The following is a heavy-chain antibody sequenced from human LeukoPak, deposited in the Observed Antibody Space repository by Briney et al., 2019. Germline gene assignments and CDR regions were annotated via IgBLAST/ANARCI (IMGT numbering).Heavy chain of an antibody. V-gene: IGHV1-46*01. CDR3: ARDLHSNWFDP. CDR1: GYTFTAYY. D-gene: IGHD4-11*01. Sequence: ASVKVSCKASGYTFTAYYMHWVRQAPGQGLEWMGTINAGGANTSYARQFQGRVTMTRDTSTSTVYMELSSLRSEDTAVYYCARDLHSNWFDPWGQGTLVTVSS. J-gene: IGHJ5*02. CDR2: INAGGANT.